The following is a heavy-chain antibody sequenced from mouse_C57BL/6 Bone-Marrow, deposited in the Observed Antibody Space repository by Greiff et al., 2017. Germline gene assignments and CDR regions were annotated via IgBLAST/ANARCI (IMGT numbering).Heavy chain of an antibody. D-gene: IGHD1-1*01. CDR1: GYTFTSYW. CDR2: IDPSDSYT. Sequence: QVQLQQPGAELVMPGASVKLSCKASGYTFTSYWMHWVKQRPGQGLEWIGEIDPSDSYTNYNQQFKGKSTLTVDKSSSPAYMQLSSLTSEDSAVYYCARETLFWFAYWGQGTLVTVSA. V-gene: IGHV1-69*01. CDR3: ARETLFWFAY. J-gene: IGHJ3*01.